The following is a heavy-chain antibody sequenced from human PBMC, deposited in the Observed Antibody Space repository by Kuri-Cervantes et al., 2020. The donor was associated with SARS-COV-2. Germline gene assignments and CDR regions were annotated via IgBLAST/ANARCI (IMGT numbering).Heavy chain of an antibody. J-gene: IGHJ4*02. CDR3: TRGKTAMVTVFDY. Sequence: GESLKISCTASGFTFGDYAMSWVRQAPGKGLEWVGFVRSKAYGGTTEYAASVKGRFTISRDDSKSIAYLQMNSLKTEDTAVYYCTRGKTAMVTVFDYWGQGTLVTVSS. CDR2: VRSKAYGGTT. CDR1: GFTFGDYA. V-gene: IGHV3-49*04. D-gene: IGHD5-18*01.